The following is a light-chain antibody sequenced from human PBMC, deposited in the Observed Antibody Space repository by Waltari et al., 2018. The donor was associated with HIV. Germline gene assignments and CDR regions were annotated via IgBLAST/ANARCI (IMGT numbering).Light chain of an antibody. J-gene: IGLJ3*02. Sequence: QSALTPPPSVSASPRRPTTITCTGTSSAVGGYNLVSWYQPHPGKPPKLMIYEGSKRPSGVSNRFSGSKSGNTAALTISGLQAEDEADYYCCSYAGSSTYVFGGGTKLTVL. V-gene: IGLV2-23*01. CDR3: CSYAGSSTYV. CDR2: EGS. CDR1: SSAVGGYNL.